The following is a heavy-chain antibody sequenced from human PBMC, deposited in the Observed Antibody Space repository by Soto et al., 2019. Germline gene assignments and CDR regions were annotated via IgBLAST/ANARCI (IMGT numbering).Heavy chain of an antibody. J-gene: IGHJ6*02. Sequence: GGSLRLSCAASGFTFSSYAMHWVRQAPGKGLEWVAVISYDGSNKYYADSVKGRFTISRDNSKNTLYLQMNSLRAEDTAVYYCARGRSGYYYYYGMDVWGQGTTVTVSS. CDR2: ISYDGSNK. CDR1: GFTFSSYA. CDR3: ARGRSGYYYYYGMDV. D-gene: IGHD2-15*01. V-gene: IGHV3-30-3*01.